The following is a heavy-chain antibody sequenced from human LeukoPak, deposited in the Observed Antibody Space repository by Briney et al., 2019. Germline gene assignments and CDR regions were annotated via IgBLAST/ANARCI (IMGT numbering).Heavy chain of an antibody. CDR3: AREPLSDCSGGNCYSLGFDN. Sequence: SETLSLTCAVHGGSFNDYSWSWIRQAPGKGLEWIGEIIQNGTTTYNPSLMSRVTISVDTSKSQFSLRMTSVTAADTAVYYCAREPLSDCSGGNCYSLGFDNWGRGTLVTVSS. V-gene: IGHV4-34*12. D-gene: IGHD2-15*01. CDR2: IIQNGTT. J-gene: IGHJ4*02. CDR1: GGSFNDYS.